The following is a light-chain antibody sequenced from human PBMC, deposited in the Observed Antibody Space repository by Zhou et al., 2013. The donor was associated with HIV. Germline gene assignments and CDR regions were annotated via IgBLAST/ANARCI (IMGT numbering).Light chain of an antibody. Sequence: EIVLTQSPGTLSLSPGERATLSCRASQSVSNFLAWYQQKPGQAPRLLIYDASNRATDIPARFSGSGSGTDFTLTISSLEPEDFAVYYCQQSTSTALTFGGGTKVEIK. CDR2: DAS. J-gene: IGKJ4*01. CDR3: QQSTSTALT. CDR1: QSVSNF. V-gene: IGKV3-11*01.